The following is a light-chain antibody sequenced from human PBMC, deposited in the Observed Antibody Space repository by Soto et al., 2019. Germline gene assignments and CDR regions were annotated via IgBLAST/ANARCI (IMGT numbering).Light chain of an antibody. CDR3: QQYERPPFA. J-gene: IGKJ2*01. V-gene: IGKV3-20*01. Sequence: EIVLTQSPGTLSLSPGDRATLSCRASQRVSNSYLAWYQQKPGQAPRLLIYDASTRAAGVPDRVTGGGSGTDFTLTISAREPEDFALYFYQQYERPPFAFGQGTRLEL. CDR2: DAS. CDR1: QRVSNSY.